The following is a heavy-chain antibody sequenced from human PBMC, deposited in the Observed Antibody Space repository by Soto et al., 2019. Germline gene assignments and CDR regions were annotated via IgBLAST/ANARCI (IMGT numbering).Heavy chain of an antibody. D-gene: IGHD6-25*01. CDR1: GGTFGKNA. CDR2: IIPFFHAP. Sequence: SVKVSCKASGGTFGKNAFSWVRQAPGQGLEWMGGIIPFFHAPNYAQKFQGRVTITADESMNMVFMEMSSLRSEDTAIYYWAKSRAAAPPRVGMDVWGQGTTVTVSS. J-gene: IGHJ6*02. CDR3: AKSRAAAPPRVGMDV. V-gene: IGHV1-69*13.